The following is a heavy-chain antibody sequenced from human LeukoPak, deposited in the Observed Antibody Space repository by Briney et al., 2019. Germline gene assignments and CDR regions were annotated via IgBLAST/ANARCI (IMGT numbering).Heavy chain of an antibody. Sequence: ASVKVSCKASGYTFTSYDINWVRQAPGQGLEWMGWINPNSGGTNYAQKFQGRVTMTRDTSISTAYMELSRLRSDDTAVYYCARGILLKWELSKSGGYWGQGTLVTVSS. CDR3: ARGILLKWELSKSGGY. J-gene: IGHJ4*02. V-gene: IGHV1-2*02. D-gene: IGHD1-26*01. CDR1: GYTFTSYD. CDR2: INPNSGGT.